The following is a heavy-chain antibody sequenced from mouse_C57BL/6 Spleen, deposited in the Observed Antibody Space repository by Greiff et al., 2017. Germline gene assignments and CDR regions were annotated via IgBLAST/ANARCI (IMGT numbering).Heavy chain of an antibody. J-gene: IGHJ3*01. CDR2: IEPSNSDT. V-gene: IGHV1-52*01. CDR3: ARRFTLVACAY. CDR1: GYTFTSYW. D-gene: IGHD1-3*01. Sequence: QVQLQQPGAELVRPGASVKLSCKASGYTFTSYWMHWVKQRPGQGLEWIGNIEPSNSDTNYNQKFKDKATLTVDKSSSTAYMQLSSLTSEDSAVYYCARRFTLVACAYWGQGTPVTVSA.